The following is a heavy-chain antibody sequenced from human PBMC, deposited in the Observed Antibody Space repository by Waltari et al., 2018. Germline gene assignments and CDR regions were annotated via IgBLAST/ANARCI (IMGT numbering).Heavy chain of an antibody. CDR3: AKDVLRGYSSGWHY. D-gene: IGHD6-19*01. V-gene: IGHV3-23*01. J-gene: IGHJ4*02. CDR1: GSTFSSYA. CDR2: ISGSGGNT. Sequence: EVQLLESGGGLVQPGGSLRLSCAASGSTFSSYAMSWVRQAPGKGLEWVSAISGSGGNTYYADSVKGRFTISRDNSKNTLYLQMNSLRAEDTAVYYCAKDVLRGYSSGWHYWGQGTLVTVSS.